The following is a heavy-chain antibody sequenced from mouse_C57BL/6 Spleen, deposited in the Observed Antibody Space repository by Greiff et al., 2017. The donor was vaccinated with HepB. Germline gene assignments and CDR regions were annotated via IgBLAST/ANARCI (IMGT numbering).Heavy chain of an antibody. CDR3: ARDGYYAWFAY. CDR1: GYTFTSYG. V-gene: IGHV1-81*01. CDR2: IYPRSGNT. J-gene: IGHJ3*01. D-gene: IGHD2-3*01. Sequence: VQGVESGAELARPGASVKLSCKASGYTFTSYGISWVKQRTGQGLEWIGEIYPRSGNTYYNEKFKGKATLTADKSSSTAYMELRSLTSEDSAVYFCARDGYYAWFAYWGQGTLVTVSA.